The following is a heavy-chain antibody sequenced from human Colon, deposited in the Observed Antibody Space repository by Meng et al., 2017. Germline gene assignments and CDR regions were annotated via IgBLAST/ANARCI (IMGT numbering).Heavy chain of an antibody. J-gene: IGHJ4*02. CDR1: GYSFTSYG. V-gene: IGHV1-3*04. CDR2: IYTADGNR. CDR3: ARDERGGPYYFDY. Sequence: QVHLVQSGAELKKPGASVKVSCQASGYSFTSYGMHWLRQAPGQRPEWMGWIYTADGNRRYSQRFQDRLTITSDTFARTAYMERSSLRSEDTAVYFCARDERGGPYYFDYWGQGTLVTVSS.